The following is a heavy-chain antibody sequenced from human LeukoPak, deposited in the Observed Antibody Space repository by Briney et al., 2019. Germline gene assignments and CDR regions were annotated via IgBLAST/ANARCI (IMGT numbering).Heavy chain of an antibody. CDR2: IYYSGST. J-gene: IGHJ4*02. D-gene: IGHD3-22*01. CDR3: ARSYDSSGYYDY. CDR1: GGSISSYY. V-gene: IGHV4-59*08. Sequence: NTSETLSLTCTVCGGSISSYYWSWIRQPPGKGLEWIGYIYYSGSTNYNPSLKSRVTISVDTSKNQFSLKLSSVAAADTAVYYCARSYDSSGYYDYWGQGTLVTVSS.